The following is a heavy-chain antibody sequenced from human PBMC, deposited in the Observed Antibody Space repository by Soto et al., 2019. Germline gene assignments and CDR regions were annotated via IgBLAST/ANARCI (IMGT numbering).Heavy chain of an antibody. V-gene: IGHV3-15*01. CDR3: TREWSVSEDIVVVVAATDNWFDP. CDR1: GFTFSNAW. Sequence: PGGSLRLSCAASGFTFSNAWMSWVRQAPGKGLEWVGRIKSKTDGGTTDYAAPVKGRFTISRDDSKNTLYLQMNSLKTEDTAVYYCTREWSVSEDIVVVVAATDNWFDPWGQGTLVTVSS. CDR2: IKSKTDGGTT. D-gene: IGHD2-15*01. J-gene: IGHJ5*02.